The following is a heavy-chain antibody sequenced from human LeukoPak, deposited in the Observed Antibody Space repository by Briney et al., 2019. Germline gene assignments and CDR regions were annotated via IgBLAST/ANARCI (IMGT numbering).Heavy chain of an antibody. CDR2: ISGSGGST. J-gene: IGHJ4*02. V-gene: IGHV3-23*01. CDR3: AKTDVSWPRYFDY. Sequence: GGSLRLSCAASGFTFSIYAISWVRQAPGKGLEWVSAISGSGGSTYYADSVKGRFTISRDNSKNTLYLQMNSLRAEDTAVYYCAKTDVSWPRYFDYWGQGTLVTVCS. CDR1: GFTFSIYA. D-gene: IGHD6-13*01.